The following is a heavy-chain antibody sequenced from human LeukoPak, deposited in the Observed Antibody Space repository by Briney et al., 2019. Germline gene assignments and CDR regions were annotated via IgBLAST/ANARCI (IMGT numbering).Heavy chain of an antibody. CDR1: GFTFGNSW. CDR2: IKQDGGTK. V-gene: IGHV3-7*01. CDR3: ARDTDGSLDY. D-gene: IGHD1-26*01. J-gene: IGHJ4*02. Sequence: GGSLRLSCAASGFTFGNSWMAWVRQAPGKGLEWVANIKQDGGTKHYADSLKGRFTISRDNPRNSLYLQMNSLRVDDTAVYHCARDTDGSLDYWGQGILVTVAS.